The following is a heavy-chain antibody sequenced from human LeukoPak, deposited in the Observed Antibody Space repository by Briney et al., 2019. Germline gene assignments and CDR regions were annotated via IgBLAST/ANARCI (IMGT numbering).Heavy chain of an antibody. V-gene: IGHV4-34*01. Sequence: PSETLSLTCAVYGGSFSGYYWSWIRQPPGKELEWIGEINHSGSTNYNPSLKSRVTISVDTSKNQFSLKLSSVTAADTAVYYCARWITIWGQGTLVTVSS. CDR2: INHSGST. J-gene: IGHJ4*02. D-gene: IGHD3-3*01. CDR3: ARWITI. CDR1: GGSFSGYY.